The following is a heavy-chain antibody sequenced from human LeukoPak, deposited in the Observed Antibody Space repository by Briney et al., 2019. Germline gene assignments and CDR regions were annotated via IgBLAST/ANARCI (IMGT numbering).Heavy chain of an antibody. CDR1: GFTFDNYA. CDR3: AKVRGTYSSGYFFDY. J-gene: IGHJ4*02. V-gene: IGHV3-9*01. CDR2: ISWNSGYI. D-gene: IGHD6-19*01. Sequence: GGSLRLSCAASGFTFDNYAMHWVRQAPGKGLEWLSIISWNSGYIGYADSVKGRFTISRDNAKKSLDLQMNSLRAEDTAFYYCAKVRGTYSSGYFFDYWGQGTPVTVSS.